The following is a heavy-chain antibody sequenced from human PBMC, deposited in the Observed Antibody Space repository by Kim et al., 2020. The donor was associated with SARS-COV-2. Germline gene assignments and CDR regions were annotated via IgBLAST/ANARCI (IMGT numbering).Heavy chain of an antibody. V-gene: IGHV3-64*01. CDR2: T. D-gene: IGHD6-13*01. J-gene: IGHJ4*02. CDR3: ARGAAAGVEDY. Sequence: TYDASSVKGRFTISRDKSKNTLFLQMGSLRAGGMAVYYCARGAAAGVEDYWGQGTLVTVSS.